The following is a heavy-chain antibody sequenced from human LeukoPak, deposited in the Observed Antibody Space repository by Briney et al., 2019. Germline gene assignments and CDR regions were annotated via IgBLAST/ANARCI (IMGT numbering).Heavy chain of an antibody. CDR3: ARFSYGSGSYDRAFDY. Sequence: SETLSLTCTVSGGSISSYYWSWIRQPPGKGLEWIGYIYYSGSTNYNPSLKGRVTISVDTSKNQFSLKLSSVTAADTAVYYCARFSYGSGSYDRAFDYWGQGTLVTVSS. D-gene: IGHD3-10*01. CDR1: GGSISSYY. J-gene: IGHJ4*02. V-gene: IGHV4-59*01. CDR2: IYYSGST.